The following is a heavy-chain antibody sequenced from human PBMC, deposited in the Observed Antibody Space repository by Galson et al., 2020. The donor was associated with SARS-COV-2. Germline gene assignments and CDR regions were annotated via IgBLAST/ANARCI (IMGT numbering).Heavy chain of an antibody. CDR2: IDWDDDK. D-gene: IGHD2-8*01. CDR1: GFSLSTSGMC. V-gene: IGHV2-70*11. CDR3: ARIRADLVSQDV. Sequence: SGPTLVKPTQTLTLTCTFSGFSLSTSGMCVSWIRQPPGKALEWLARIDWDDDKYYTTSLKTRLTISKDTSKNQVVLTMTNMDPVDTATYYCARIRADLVSQDVWGQGTTVTVSS. J-gene: IGHJ6*02.